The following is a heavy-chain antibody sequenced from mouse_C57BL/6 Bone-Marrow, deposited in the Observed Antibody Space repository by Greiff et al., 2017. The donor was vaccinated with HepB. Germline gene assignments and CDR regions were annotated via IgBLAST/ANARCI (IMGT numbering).Heavy chain of an antibody. D-gene: IGHD3-3*01. CDR1: GYTFTSYW. J-gene: IGHJ4*01. Sequence: QVQLQQPGAELVMPGASVKLSCKASGYTFTSYWMHWVKQRPGQGLEWIGEIDPSDSYTNYNQKFKGKSTLTVDKSSSTAYMQLSSLTSEDSAVYYCARSRAPHVYCAMDYWGQGTAVPVSS. V-gene: IGHV1-69*01. CDR3: ARSRAPHVYCAMDY. CDR2: IDPSDSYT.